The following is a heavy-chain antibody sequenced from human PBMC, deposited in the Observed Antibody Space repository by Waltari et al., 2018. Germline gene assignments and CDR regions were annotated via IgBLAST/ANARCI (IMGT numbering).Heavy chain of an antibody. CDR1: GGTLSSYA. V-gene: IGHV1-69*01. CDR3: ASGNIAADGIDY. CDR2: IIPIFGTA. J-gene: IGHJ4*02. Sequence: GQLGRCGGEVTKPGFSVTVPCQASGGTLSSYANTWVRQAPGQGLEWRGGIIPIFGTANYAQKFQGRVTITADEPTSTAYMEQSSLRSEETAVYYCASGNIAADGIDYWGKGTLVTVSS. D-gene: IGHD6-13*01.